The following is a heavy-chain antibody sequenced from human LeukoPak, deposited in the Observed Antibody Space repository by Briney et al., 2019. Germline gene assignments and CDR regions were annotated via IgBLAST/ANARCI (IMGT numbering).Heavy chain of an antibody. Sequence: SETLSLTCTVSGDSIINDYWSWIRQPAGKGLEWIGRIYTSGNANYSPSLKSRVTMSLDTSKNQFSLKLSSVTAAGTAFYYCARENSGTYIFDCWGQGTLVTVSS. J-gene: IGHJ4*02. V-gene: IGHV4-4*07. CDR3: ARENSGTYIFDC. CDR2: IYTSGNA. CDR1: GDSIINDY. D-gene: IGHD1-26*01.